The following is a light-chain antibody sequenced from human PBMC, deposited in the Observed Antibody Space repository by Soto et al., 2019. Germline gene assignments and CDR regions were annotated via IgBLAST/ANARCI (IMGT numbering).Light chain of an antibody. Sequence: EIVLTQSPATLSSSAGERAPLSCRASQSVSSYLAWYQQKPGQAPRILIYDASNRATGIPARFSGSGSGTDFTLTISSLEPEDFAVYYCQQRSNWPPITFGQGTRLEIK. V-gene: IGKV3-11*01. J-gene: IGKJ5*01. CDR3: QQRSNWPPIT. CDR1: QSVSSY. CDR2: DAS.